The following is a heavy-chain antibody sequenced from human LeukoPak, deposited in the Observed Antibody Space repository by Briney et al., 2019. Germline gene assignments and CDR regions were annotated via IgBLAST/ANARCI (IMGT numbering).Heavy chain of an antibody. CDR3: ARAQWELLQIDY. Sequence: GSVKVSCKASGYTVTSYYMHWVRQAPGQGLEWMGIINPSGGSTSYAQKFQGRVTMTRDTSTSTVYMELSSLRSEDTAVYYCARAQWELLQIDYWGQGTLVTVSS. D-gene: IGHD1-26*01. J-gene: IGHJ4*02. V-gene: IGHV1-46*01. CDR2: INPSGGST. CDR1: GYTVTSYY.